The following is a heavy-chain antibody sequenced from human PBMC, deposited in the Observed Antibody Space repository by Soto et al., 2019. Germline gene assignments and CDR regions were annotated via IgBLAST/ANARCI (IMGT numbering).Heavy chain of an antibody. CDR2: INSDGSST. CDR3: AREAWYSSGFKRIDP. CDR1: GFTFSSYW. Sequence: RFSCAASGFTFSSYWMHWVRRAPGKGLVWVSRINSDGSSTSYADSVKGRFTISRDNAKNTLYLQKNSLRAEDTAVYYCAREAWYSSGFKRIDPWGQGTLVTVSS. V-gene: IGHV3-74*01. D-gene: IGHD6-19*01. J-gene: IGHJ5*02.